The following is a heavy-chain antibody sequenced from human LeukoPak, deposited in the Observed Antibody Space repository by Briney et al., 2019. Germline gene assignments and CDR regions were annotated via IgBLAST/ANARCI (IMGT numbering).Heavy chain of an antibody. V-gene: IGHV1-69*04. D-gene: IGHD5-12*01. CDR1: GGTFSSYA. Sequence: SVKVSCKASGGTFSSYAIGWVRQAPGQGLEWMGRIIPILGIANYAQKFQGRVTITADKSTSTAYMELSSLRSEDTAVYYCASSRDGYNPFYFDYWGQGTLVTVSS. CDR2: IIPILGIA. CDR3: ASSRDGYNPFYFDY. J-gene: IGHJ4*02.